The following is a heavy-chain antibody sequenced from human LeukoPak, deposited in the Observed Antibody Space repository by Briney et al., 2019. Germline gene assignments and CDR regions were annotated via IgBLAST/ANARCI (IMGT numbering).Heavy chain of an antibody. CDR1: GFTFSSYA. V-gene: IGHV3-23*01. Sequence: GGSLRPSCAASGFTFSSYAMSWVRQAPGKGLEWVSAISGSGGSTYYADSVKGRFTISRDNSKNTLYLQMNSLRAEDTAVYYRANKRGLDSAMVGGRFDYWGQGTLVTVSS. CDR2: ISGSGGST. D-gene: IGHD5-18*01. CDR3: ANKRGLDSAMVGGRFDY. J-gene: IGHJ4*02.